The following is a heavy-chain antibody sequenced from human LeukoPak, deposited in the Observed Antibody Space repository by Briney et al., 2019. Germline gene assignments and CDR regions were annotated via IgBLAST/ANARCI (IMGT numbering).Heavy chain of an antibody. Sequence: ASVKVSCKASGYTFTGYYMHWVRQAPGQGLEWMGWINPNSGGTNYAQKFQGRVTMTRDTSISTAYMELSRLRSDDTAVYYCARDLGGSGGYYLGYWGQGALVTVSS. CDR1: GYTFTGYY. J-gene: IGHJ4*02. CDR3: ARDLGGSGGYYLGY. V-gene: IGHV1-2*02. D-gene: IGHD3-22*01. CDR2: INPNSGGT.